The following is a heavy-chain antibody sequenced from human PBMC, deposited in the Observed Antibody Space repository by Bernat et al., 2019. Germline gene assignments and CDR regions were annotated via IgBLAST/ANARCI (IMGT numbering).Heavy chain of an antibody. CDR3: AKDGPEYSSSSGGMDV. D-gene: IGHD6-6*01. V-gene: IGHV3-74*01. J-gene: IGHJ6*02. CDR1: GFRFSDNW. CDR2: INNDGSAT. Sequence: EVQLVESGGGLVQPGGSLRLSCAASGFRFSDNWMHWVRQAPGEGLVWVSRINNDGSATYYADSVAGRFTISRDNAKNTLYLQMNSLRAEDTAVYYCAKDGPEYSSSSGGMDVWGQGTTVTVSS.